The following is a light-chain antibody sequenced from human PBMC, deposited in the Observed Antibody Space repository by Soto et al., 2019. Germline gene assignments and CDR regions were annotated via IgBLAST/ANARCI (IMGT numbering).Light chain of an antibody. CDR3: QQYNNWLSWT. V-gene: IGKV3-15*01. CDR2: GAS. J-gene: IGKJ1*01. CDR1: QSVNSN. Sequence: EIVLTQSPGTLSLSPGEGATLSCRASQSVNSNLAWYQRKPGQAPRLLIYGASTRVTGIPARFSGSGSGTELTLSISSLQSEDFAVYYCQQYNNWLSWTFGQGTKVDIK.